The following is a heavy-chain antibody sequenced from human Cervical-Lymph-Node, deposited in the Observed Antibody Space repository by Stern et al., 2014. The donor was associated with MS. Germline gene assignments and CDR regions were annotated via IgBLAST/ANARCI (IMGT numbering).Heavy chain of an antibody. D-gene: IGHD3-10*01. CDR3: AVSGSYSAPFDY. V-gene: IGHV1-69*01. CDR1: GGTFSSYA. Sequence: DQLVESGAEVKKPGSSVKVSCKASGGTFSSYAISWVRQAPGQGLEWMGGIIPIFGTANYAQKFQGRVTITADESTGTAYMELSSLRSEDTAVYYCAVSGSYSAPFDYWGQGTLVTVSS. J-gene: IGHJ4*02. CDR2: IIPIFGTA.